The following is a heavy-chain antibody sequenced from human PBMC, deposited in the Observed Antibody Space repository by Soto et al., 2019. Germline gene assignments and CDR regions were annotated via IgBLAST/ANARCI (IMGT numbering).Heavy chain of an antibody. J-gene: IGHJ4*02. V-gene: IGHV3-23*01. D-gene: IGHD3-16*01. CDR3: AKDRRAGGNSAFYFDF. CDR2: ISATGVGT. CDR1: GFKFSNYA. Sequence: GGSLRLSCAASGFKFSNYAMSWVRQAPGKGLEWVSLISATGVGTYYADPVKGRFTISRDNSHNTLYLQVHSLTAEDTAVYYCAKDRRAGGNSAFYFDFWGQG.